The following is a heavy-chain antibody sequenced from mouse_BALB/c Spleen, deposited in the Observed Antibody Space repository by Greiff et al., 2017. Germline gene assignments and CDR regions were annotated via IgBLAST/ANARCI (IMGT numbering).Heavy chain of an antibody. CDR2: ISSGGGST. V-gene: IGHV5-12-1*01. CDR3: ARHSYYYGSSYYFDY. J-gene: IGHJ2*01. CDR1: GFAFSSYD. Sequence: EVQLVESGGGLVKPGGSLKLSCAASGFAFSSYDMSWVRQTPEKRLEWVAYISSGGGSTYYPDTVKGRFTISRDNAKNTLYLQMSSLKSEDTAMYYCARHSYYYGSSYYFDYWGQGTTLTVSS. D-gene: IGHD1-1*01.